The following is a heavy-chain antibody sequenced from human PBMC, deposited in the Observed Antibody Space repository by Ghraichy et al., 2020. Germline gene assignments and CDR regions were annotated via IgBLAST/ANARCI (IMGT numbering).Heavy chain of an antibody. CDR1: GFTFSDHY. CDR3: ARGNGPYQEPYYYYYYMDV. V-gene: IGHV3-72*01. CDR2: TRNKANSYTT. Sequence: GGSLRLSCAASGFTFSDHYMDWVRQAPGKGLEWVGRTRNKANSYTTEYAASVKGRFTISRDDSKNSLYLQMNSLKTEDTAVYYCARGNGPYQEPYYYYYYMDVWGKGTTVTVSS. D-gene: IGHD2-2*01. J-gene: IGHJ6*03.